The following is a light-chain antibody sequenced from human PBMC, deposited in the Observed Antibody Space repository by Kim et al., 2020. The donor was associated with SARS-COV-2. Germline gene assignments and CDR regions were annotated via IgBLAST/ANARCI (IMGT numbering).Light chain of an antibody. CDR1: QSVTSSH. Sequence: PGERATLSCRASQSVTSSHLAWYQQKPGQAPRLLIYAASTRATGIPDRFSGSGSGTDFTLTISRLEPEDFAVYSCQQYHSSPITFGQGTRLEIK. J-gene: IGKJ5*01. CDR2: AAS. V-gene: IGKV3-20*01. CDR3: QQYHSSPIT.